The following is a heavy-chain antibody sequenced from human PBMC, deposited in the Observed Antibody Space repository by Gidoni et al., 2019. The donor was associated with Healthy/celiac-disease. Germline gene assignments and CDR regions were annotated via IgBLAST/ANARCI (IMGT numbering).Heavy chain of an antibody. D-gene: IGHD2-15*01. CDR2: ISAYNGNT. V-gene: IGHV1-18*04. Sequence: QVQLVQSGAEVKKPGASVKVSCKASGYPFTSYGISWVRQAPGQGLEWMGWISAYNGNTNYAQKLQGRVTMTTDTSTSTAYMELRSLRSDDTAVYYCARDRRRYCSGGSCYPDYWGQGTLVTVSS. CDR3: ARDRRRYCSGGSCYPDY. J-gene: IGHJ4*02. CDR1: GYPFTSYG.